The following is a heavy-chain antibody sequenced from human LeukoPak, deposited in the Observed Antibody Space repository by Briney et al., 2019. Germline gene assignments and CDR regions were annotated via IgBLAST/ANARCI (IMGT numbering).Heavy chain of an antibody. CDR3: ARDWVTTDAFDI. V-gene: IGHV1-2*02. D-gene: IGHD4-17*01. Sequence: ASVKVSCKASGYTFTDFYMHWVRQAPGQGPEWMGWINPNSGGTNYAQKFQGRVTMTRDTSISTAYMELSRLRSDDTAVYYCARDWVTTDAFDIWGQGTMVTVSS. CDR1: GYTFTDFY. CDR2: INPNSGGT. J-gene: IGHJ3*02.